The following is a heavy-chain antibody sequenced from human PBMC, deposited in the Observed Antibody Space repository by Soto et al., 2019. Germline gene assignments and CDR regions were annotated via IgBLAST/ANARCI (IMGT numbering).Heavy chain of an antibody. V-gene: IGHV3-33*01. CDR2: VWYDGGNK. CDR3: VRAAGYSGNDYVYYYGMDV. D-gene: IGHD5-12*01. Sequence: QVQLVESGGGVVQPGRSLRLSCAASGFTFSSYGMHWVRQAPGKGLEWVALVWYDGGNKYYADSVKGRFTISRDNSKNTLYLQINSLRDEDTGVYYCVRAAGYSGNDYVYYYGMDVWGQGTTVTVSS. J-gene: IGHJ6*02. CDR1: GFTFSSYG.